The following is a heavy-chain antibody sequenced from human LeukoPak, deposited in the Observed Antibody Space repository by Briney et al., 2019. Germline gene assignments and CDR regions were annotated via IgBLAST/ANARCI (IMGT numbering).Heavy chain of an antibody. V-gene: IGHV4-59*01. J-gene: IGHJ5*02. Sequence: SETLSLTCIVSGGSITTYYWSWIRQPPGKGLEWIGYIYYSGNTNYNPSLKSRVTISVDTSKNQFSLKLTSVTAADTAVYYCARDLPTLIPGFDPWGQGTLVTVSS. CDR1: GGSITTYY. CDR2: IYYSGNT. CDR3: ARDLPTLIPGFDP.